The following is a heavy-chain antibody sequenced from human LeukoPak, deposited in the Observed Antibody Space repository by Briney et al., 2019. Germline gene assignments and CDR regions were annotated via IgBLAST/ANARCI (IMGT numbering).Heavy chain of an antibody. V-gene: IGHV3-21*01. Sequence: PGGSVTLFCAPSGFTFSSYSMNWVRHAPGKGRECVSSISSSSSYIYYASSVTGRINISRDNPKNSKYLQMNRLRAEDTAVYYCARDSDYVPRDYRGQGALVTVSS. CDR3: ARDSDYVPRDY. D-gene: IGHD5-12*01. CDR1: GFTFSSYS. CDR2: ISSSSSYI. J-gene: IGHJ4*02.